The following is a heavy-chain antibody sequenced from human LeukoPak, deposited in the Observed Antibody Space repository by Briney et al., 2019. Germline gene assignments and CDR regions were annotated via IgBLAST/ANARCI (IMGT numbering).Heavy chain of an antibody. CDR1: GYTFTSYA. J-gene: IGHJ6*02. V-gene: IGHV1-3*01. CDR3: ARDLGSYCGGDCSPREYYYHGMDV. CDR2: INAANGNT. D-gene: IGHD2-21*02. Sequence: ASVKVSCKASGYTFTSYAMHWVRQAPGQRLEWMGWINAANGNTKYSQKFQGRVTITRDTSASTAYMELSSLRSEDTAVYYCARDLGSYCGGDCSPREYYYHGMDVWGQRTTVTVAS.